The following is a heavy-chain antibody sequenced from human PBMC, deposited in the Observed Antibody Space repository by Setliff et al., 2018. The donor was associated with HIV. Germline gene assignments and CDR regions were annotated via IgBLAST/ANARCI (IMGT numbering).Heavy chain of an antibody. CDR3: ARDKWASGFDF. D-gene: IGHD1-26*01. J-gene: IGHJ4*01. V-gene: IGHV3-48*01. CDR2: ISMSSHTSV. CDR1: GFTLGDYA. Sequence: PGGSLRLSCTASGFTLGDYAMSWVRQAPGKGLEWVSYISMSSHTSVIYSDSVKGRFTISRDNARNSFYLQMNSLRVDDTAVYFCARDKWASGFDFWGHGTLVTVSS.